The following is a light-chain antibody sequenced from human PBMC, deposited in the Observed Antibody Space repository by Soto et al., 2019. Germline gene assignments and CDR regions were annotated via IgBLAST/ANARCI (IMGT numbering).Light chain of an antibody. J-gene: IGKJ4*01. Sequence: EIVVTQSPATLSLSPGERATLSCRASQSVSTNSLAWYQQRPGQAPRPLIYGASSRATGTPDRFSGSGSGTDFTLIISRLEPEDFAVYYCQQYGSSVLTFGGGTKVDIK. CDR3: QQYGSSVLT. CDR2: GAS. CDR1: QSVSTNS. V-gene: IGKV3-20*01.